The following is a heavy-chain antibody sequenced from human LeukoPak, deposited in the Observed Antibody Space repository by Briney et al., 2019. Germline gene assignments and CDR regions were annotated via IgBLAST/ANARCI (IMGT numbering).Heavy chain of an antibody. CDR1: GGTFSSYA. CDR2: IIPILGIA. CDR3: ARLPGATYYYDSSGDVA. J-gene: IGHJ5*02. D-gene: IGHD3-22*01. Sequence: ASVKVSCKASGGTFSSYAISWVQQAPGQGLEWMGRIIPILGIANCAQKFQGRVTITADKSTSTAYMELSSLRSEDTAVYYCARLPGATYYYDSSGDVAWGQGTLVTVSS. V-gene: IGHV1-69*04.